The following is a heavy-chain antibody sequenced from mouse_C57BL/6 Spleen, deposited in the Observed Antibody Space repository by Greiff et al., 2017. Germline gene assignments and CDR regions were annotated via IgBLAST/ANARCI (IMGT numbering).Heavy chain of an antibody. V-gene: IGHV5-17*01. CDR2: ISSGSSTI. J-gene: IGHJ2*01. D-gene: IGHD2-4*01. CDR1: GFTFSDYG. Sequence: EVQGVESGGGLVKPGGSLKRSCAASGFTFSDYGMHWVRQAPEKGLEWVAYISSGSSTIYYADTVKGRFTISRDNAKNTLFLQMTSLRSEDTAMYYCARDDYGYYFDYWGQGTTLTVSS. CDR3: ARDDYGYYFDY.